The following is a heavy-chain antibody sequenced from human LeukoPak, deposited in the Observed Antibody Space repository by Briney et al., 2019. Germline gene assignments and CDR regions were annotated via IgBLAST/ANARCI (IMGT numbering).Heavy chain of an antibody. J-gene: IGHJ3*02. Sequence: PGGSLRLSCTASGFNFDDYAMRWVRQAPEKGLEWVGFIRSKAYGGTTEYAASVKGRFTISRDDSKSMAFLQMNSLKSEDTGVYYRIGDDDGGYRWVDAFHIWGQGTMVTVSS. CDR2: IRSKAYGGTT. V-gene: IGHV3-49*04. D-gene: IGHD4-23*01. CDR3: IGDDDGGYRWVDAFHI. CDR1: GFNFDDYA.